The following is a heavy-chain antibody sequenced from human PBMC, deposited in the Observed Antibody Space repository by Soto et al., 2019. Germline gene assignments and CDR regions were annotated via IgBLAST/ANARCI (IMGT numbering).Heavy chain of an antibody. CDR3: ARDNEYSSSWYSDAGYYYMDV. D-gene: IGHD6-13*01. Sequence: EVQLVESGGGLVKPGGSLRLSCAASGFTFSSYSMNWVRQAPGKGLEWVSSISSSSSYIYYADSVKGRFTISRDNAKNSLYLQMNSLRAEDTAVYYCARDNEYSSSWYSDAGYYYMDVWGKGTTVTVSS. CDR2: ISSSSSYI. V-gene: IGHV3-21*01. CDR1: GFTFSSYS. J-gene: IGHJ6*03.